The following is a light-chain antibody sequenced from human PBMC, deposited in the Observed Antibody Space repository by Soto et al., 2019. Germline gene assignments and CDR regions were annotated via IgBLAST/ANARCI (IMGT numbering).Light chain of an antibody. CDR2: GAS. J-gene: IGKJ1*01. Sequence: EIVLTQSPGTLSLSPGERATLYCRASESVSTNLAWYQQKAGQAPRLLIYGASTRATGIPARFSGSGSGTEFTLTISSLQSEDFAVYYCQQYSIWRTFGQGTKVDIK. CDR1: ESVSTN. CDR3: QQYSIWRT. V-gene: IGKV3-15*01.